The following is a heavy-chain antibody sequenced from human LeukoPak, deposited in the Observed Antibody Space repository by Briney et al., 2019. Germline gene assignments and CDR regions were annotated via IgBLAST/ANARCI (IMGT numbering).Heavy chain of an antibody. CDR3: ARGLRWGTAVTGPVDS. J-gene: IGHJ4*02. V-gene: IGHV3-9*01. CDR2: INWNSNTI. Sequence: GRSLRLSCAASGFTFDDYAMHWVRQAPGKGLEWVSGINWNSNTIQYADSLKGRFTISRDNAKNSLSLQMNSLRVEDTALYYCARGLRWGTAVTGPVDSWGQGTLVIVSS. D-gene: IGHD3-16*01. CDR1: GFTFDDYA.